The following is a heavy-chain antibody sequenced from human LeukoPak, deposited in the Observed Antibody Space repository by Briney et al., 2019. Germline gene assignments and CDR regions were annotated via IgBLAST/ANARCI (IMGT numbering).Heavy chain of an antibody. V-gene: IGHV1-69*13. Sequence: SVKVSCKASGGAFSSYAISWVRQAPGQGLEWMGGIIPIVGTANYAQKFQGRVTITADESTSTAYMELSSLRSEDTAVYYCARDRSSSSIRGPRKILGYWGQGTLVTVSS. CDR2: IIPIVGTA. D-gene: IGHD6-13*01. CDR1: GGAFSSYA. CDR3: ARDRSSSSIRGPRKILGY. J-gene: IGHJ4*02.